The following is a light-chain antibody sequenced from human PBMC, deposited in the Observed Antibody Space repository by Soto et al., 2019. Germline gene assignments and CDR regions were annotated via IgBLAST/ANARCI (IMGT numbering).Light chain of an antibody. CDR2: SNN. CDR1: RSNIGSNT. V-gene: IGLV1-44*01. J-gene: IGLJ2*01. Sequence: QSVLTQPPSASGTPGQRVTISCSGSRSNIGSNTVNWYQQLPGTAPKVLIYSNNQRPSGVPDRFSGSRSGTSASLAISGLQSEDEGDYYCAAWDGSLNGVLFGGGTKLTVL. CDR3: AAWDGSLNGVL.